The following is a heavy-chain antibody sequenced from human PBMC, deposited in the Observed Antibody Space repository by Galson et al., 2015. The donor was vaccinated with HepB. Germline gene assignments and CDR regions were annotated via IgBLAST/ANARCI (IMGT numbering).Heavy chain of an antibody. Sequence: SLRLSCAASGFTFSSYAMHWVRQAPGKGLEWVAVISYDGSNKYYADSVKGRFTISRDNSKNTLYLQMNSLRAEDTAVYYCARDRCSSTSCYFSNGAADYWGQGTLVTVS. CDR2: ISYDGSNK. D-gene: IGHD2-2*01. CDR3: ARDRCSSTSCYFSNGAADY. J-gene: IGHJ4*02. V-gene: IGHV3-30*04. CDR1: GFTFSSYA.